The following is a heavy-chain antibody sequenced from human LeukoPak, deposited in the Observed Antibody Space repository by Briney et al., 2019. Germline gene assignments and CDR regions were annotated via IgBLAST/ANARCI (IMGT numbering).Heavy chain of an antibody. Sequence: SETLSLTCTVSGGSISRDYWGWIRQAPGKGLEWIGYIYHSGSTYYNPSLKSRVTISVDRSKNQFSLKLSSVTAADTVVYYCARTMVRGAYNWFDPWGQGTLVTVSS. J-gene: IGHJ5*02. CDR2: IYHSGST. V-gene: IGHV4-59*12. D-gene: IGHD3-10*01. CDR3: ARTMVRGAYNWFDP. CDR1: GGSISRDY.